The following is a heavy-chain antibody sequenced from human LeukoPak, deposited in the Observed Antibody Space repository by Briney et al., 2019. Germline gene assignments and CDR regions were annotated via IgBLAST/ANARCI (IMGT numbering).Heavy chain of an antibody. CDR3: ARPSDWNYVLDY. V-gene: IGHV3-30*02. D-gene: IGHD1-7*01. CDR2: IRYDGSNK. J-gene: IGHJ4*02. CDR1: GFTFSSYG. Sequence: GGSLRLSCAASGFTFSSYGMHWVRQAPGKGLEWVAFIRYDGSNKYYADSVKGRFTTSRDNSKNTLYLQMNSLTAADTAVYYCARPSDWNYVLDYWGQGTLVTVSS.